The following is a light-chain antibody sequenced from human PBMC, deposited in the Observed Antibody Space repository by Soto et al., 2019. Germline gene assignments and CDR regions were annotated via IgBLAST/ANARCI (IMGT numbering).Light chain of an antibody. Sequence: PGESSTLSCMPSQSVPGGSLGWYQQIPGQAPRLLIYRTSSRATGIPDRFSGSGSGTDFTLTISRLEPEDFAVYFCQQYGSAPLTFGGGTKVDIK. CDR3: QQYGSAPLT. V-gene: IGKV3-20*01. J-gene: IGKJ4*01. CDR2: RTS. CDR1: QSVPGGS.